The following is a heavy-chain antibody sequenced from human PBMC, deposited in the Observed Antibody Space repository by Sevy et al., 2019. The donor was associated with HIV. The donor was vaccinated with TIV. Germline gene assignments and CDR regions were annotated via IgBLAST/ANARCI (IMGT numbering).Heavy chain of an antibody. D-gene: IGHD2-2*02. J-gene: IGHJ3*02. Sequence: GGSLRLSCAASGFTSSTYAMHWVRQAPGKGLEWVALISYDGSNNYYTGSVKGRFTVSRDNSKNTPYLQMNSLRAEDTAAYYCARAGYCSTTSCYRGLGALDIWGQGTMVTVSS. CDR1: GFTSSTYA. V-gene: IGHV3-30-3*01. CDR3: ARAGYCSTTSCYRGLGALDI. CDR2: ISYDGSNN.